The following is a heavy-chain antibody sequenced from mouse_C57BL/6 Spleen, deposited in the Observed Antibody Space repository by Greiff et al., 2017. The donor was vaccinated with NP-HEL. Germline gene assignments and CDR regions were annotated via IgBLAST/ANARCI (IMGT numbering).Heavy chain of an antibody. V-gene: IGHV14-4*01. D-gene: IGHD1-1*01. CDR3: TTSYYGSRRNWYFDV. J-gene: IGHJ1*03. Sequence: VQLQQSGAELVRPGASVKLSCTASGFNIKDDYMHWVKQRPEQGLEWIGWIDPENGDTEYASKFQGKATITADTSSNTAYLQLSSLTSEDTAVYYCTTSYYGSRRNWYFDVWGTGTTVTVSS. CDR2: IDPENGDT. CDR1: GFNIKDDY.